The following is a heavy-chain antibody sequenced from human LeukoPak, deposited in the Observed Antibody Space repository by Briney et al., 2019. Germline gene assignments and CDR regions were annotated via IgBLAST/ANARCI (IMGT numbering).Heavy chain of an antibody. J-gene: IGHJ6*03. V-gene: IGHV3-7*01. D-gene: IGHD3-3*01. CDR1: GFTFSSYW. CDR3: AREERITILGGSLPIYYYYYMDV. Sequence: GGSLRLSCAASGFTFSSYWMSWVRQAPGKGLEWVANIKQDGSEKYYADSVKGRFTISRDNAKKSLYLQMNSLRAEDTAVYYCAREERITILGGSLPIYYYYYMDVWGKGTTVTVSS. CDR2: IKQDGSEK.